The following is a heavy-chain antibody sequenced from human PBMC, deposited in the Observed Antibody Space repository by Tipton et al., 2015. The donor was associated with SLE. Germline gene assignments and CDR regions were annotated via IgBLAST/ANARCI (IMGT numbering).Heavy chain of an antibody. Sequence: TLSLTCAVYGGSFSGYYWSWIRQPPGKGLEWIGEINHSGSTNYNPSLKSRVTISVDTSKNQFSLKLSSVTAADTAVYYCARYSRDGYNGDAFDIWGQGTMVTVSS. CDR3: ARYSRDGYNGDAFDI. V-gene: IGHV4-34*01. J-gene: IGHJ3*02. D-gene: IGHD5-24*01. CDR2: INHSGST. CDR1: GGSFSGYY.